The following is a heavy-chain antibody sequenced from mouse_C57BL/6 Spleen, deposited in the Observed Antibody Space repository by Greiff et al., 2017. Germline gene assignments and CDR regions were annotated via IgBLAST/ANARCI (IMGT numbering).Heavy chain of an antibody. CDR3: ARRGIYYGY. V-gene: IGHV1-55*01. J-gene: IGHJ2*01. Sequence: QVQLQQPGAELVKPGASVKMSCTASGYTFTSYWINWVKQRPGQGLEWIGDIYPGSGSTNYNEKFKGKATLTVDTSSSTADMQLSSLTSEDSAVYYCARRGIYYGYWGQGTTLTVSS. CDR2: IYPGSGST. CDR1: GYTFTSYW.